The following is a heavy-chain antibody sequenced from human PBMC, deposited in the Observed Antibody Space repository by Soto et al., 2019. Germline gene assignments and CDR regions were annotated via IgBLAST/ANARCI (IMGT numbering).Heavy chain of an antibody. CDR2: INHRGST. Sequence: PSETLSLTCAVYGGSFSGHYWSWIRQYPGKGLEWIAEINHRGSTNYNPSLKSRVTMSVDTSKNQFSLRLGSLTAADTAVYYCASYELLTAYFPQFLFDYWGRGTLVTVSS. CDR3: ASYELLTAYFPQFLFDY. CDR1: GGSFSGHY. J-gene: IGHJ4*01. V-gene: IGHV4-34*01. D-gene: IGHD3-9*01.